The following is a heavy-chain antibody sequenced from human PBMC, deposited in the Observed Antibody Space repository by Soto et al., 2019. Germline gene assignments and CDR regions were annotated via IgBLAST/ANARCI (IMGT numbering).Heavy chain of an antibody. V-gene: IGHV1-69*13. D-gene: IGHD2-15*01. Sequence: GASVKVSCKASGGTFSSYAISWVRQAPGQGLEWMGGIIPIFGTANYAQKFQGRVTITADESTSTAYMELSSLRSEDTAVYYCAGQYCSGGSCIFDYWGQGPLVTVSS. CDR1: GGTFSSYA. J-gene: IGHJ4*02. CDR2: IIPIFGTA. CDR3: AGQYCSGGSCIFDY.